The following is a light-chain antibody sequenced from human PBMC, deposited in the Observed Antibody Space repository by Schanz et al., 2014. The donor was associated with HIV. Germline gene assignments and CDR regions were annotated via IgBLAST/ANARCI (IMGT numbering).Light chain of an antibody. J-gene: IGKJ1*01. CDR2: DAS. CDR1: QRLNNNY. CDR3: QQRSNWPTWT. Sequence: EIVLTQSPGTLSLSPGERATLSCRASQRLNNNYVAWYQQKPGQAPRLLIYDASNRATGIPARFSGSGSGTDFTLTISSLEPEDFAVYYCQQRSNWPTWTFGQGTKVEIK. V-gene: IGKV3-11*01.